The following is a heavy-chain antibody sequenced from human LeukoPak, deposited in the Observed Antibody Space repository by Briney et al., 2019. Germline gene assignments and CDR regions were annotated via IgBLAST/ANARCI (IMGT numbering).Heavy chain of an antibody. CDR2: IRYDGSNK. Sequence: PGGSLRLSCAASGFTFNTYAMSWVRQAPGKGLEWVAFIRYDGSNKYYADSVRGRFTISRDSSNNTLYLQMNSLRPEDTAVYYCAKDFLRVAVRPSGIFDYWGQGTLVTVSS. D-gene: IGHD3-16*01. CDR1: GFTFNTYA. V-gene: IGHV3-30*02. J-gene: IGHJ4*02. CDR3: AKDFLRVAVRPSGIFDY.